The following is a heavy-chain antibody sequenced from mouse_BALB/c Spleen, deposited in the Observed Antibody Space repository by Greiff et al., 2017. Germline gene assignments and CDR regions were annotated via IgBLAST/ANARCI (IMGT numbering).Heavy chain of an antibody. J-gene: IGHJ3*01. Sequence: EVQLVESGGGLVKPGGSLKLSCAASGFTFSSYAMSWVRQSPEKRLEWVAEISSGGSYTYYPDTVTGRFTISRDNAKNTLYLEMSSLRSEDTAMYYCARDGAGTAYWGQGTLVTVSA. V-gene: IGHV5-9-4*01. CDR3: ARDGAGTAY. D-gene: IGHD4-1*01. CDR1: GFTFSSYA. CDR2: ISSGGSYT.